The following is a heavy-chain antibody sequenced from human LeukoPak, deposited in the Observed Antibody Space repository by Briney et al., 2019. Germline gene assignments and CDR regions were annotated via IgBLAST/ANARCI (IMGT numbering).Heavy chain of an antibody. V-gene: IGHV3-9*01. CDR1: GFTFDDYA. Sequence: TGGSLRLSCAASGFTFDDYAMHWVRQAPGKGLEWVSGISWNSGSIGYADSVKGRFTISRDNAKNSLYLQMNSLRAEDTALYYCANSDYWGQGTLVTVSS. CDR2: ISWNSGSI. J-gene: IGHJ4*02. CDR3: ANSDY.